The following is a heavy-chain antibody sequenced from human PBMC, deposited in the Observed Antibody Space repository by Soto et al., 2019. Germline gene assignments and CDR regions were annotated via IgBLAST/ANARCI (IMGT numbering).Heavy chain of an antibody. CDR2: INHSGST. J-gene: IGHJ2*01. D-gene: IGHD2-2*01. Sequence: QVQLQQWGAGLLKPSETLSLTCAVYGGSFSGYYWSWIRQPPGKGLEWIGEINHSGSTNYNPSLKSRVTISVDTSKNQFSLKLSSVTAADTAVYYCARDGPGRRQVRYFDLWGRGTLVTVSS. CDR3: ARDGPGRRQVRYFDL. CDR1: GGSFSGYY. V-gene: IGHV4-34*01.